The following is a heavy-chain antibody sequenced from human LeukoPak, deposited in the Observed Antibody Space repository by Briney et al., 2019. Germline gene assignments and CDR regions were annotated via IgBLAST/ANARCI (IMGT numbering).Heavy chain of an antibody. J-gene: IGHJ4*02. D-gene: IGHD4-11*01. Sequence: ASVRVSCTASGYTFTSYDINWVRQAPGQGLEWMGWMNPNSGNTGYAQKFQGRVTMTRNTSISTAYMELSSLRSEDTAVYYCARVKRGYSNYALGYWGQGTLVTVSS. V-gene: IGHV1-8*01. CDR3: ARVKRGYSNYALGY. CDR1: GYTFTSYD. CDR2: MNPNSGNT.